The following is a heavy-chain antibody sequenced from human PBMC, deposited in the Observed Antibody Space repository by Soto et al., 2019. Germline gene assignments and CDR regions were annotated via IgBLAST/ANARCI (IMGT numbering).Heavy chain of an antibody. V-gene: IGHV3-9*01. Sequence: PGGSLRLSCVVSGISFDYYAMHWVRQVPGKGLEWVSGINWDSGDIGYADSVKGRFTISRDNAKNSLYLQMNSLKTEDTALYYCAKDTAPGFYDANGHLDYWGQGTPVTVSS. CDR3: AKDTAPGFYDANGHLDY. D-gene: IGHD2-8*01. J-gene: IGHJ4*02. CDR1: GISFDYYA. CDR2: INWDSGDI.